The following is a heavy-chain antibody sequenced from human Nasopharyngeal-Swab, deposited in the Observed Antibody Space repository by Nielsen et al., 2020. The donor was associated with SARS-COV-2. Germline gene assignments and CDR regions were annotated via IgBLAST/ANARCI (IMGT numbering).Heavy chain of an antibody. D-gene: IGHD3-3*01. CDR2: IYSGGST. Sequence: GGSLRLSCAASGFTFDDYGMSWVRQAPGKGLEWVSVIYSGGSTYYADSVKGRLTISRDNSKNTLYLQMNSLRAEDTAVYYCARVDYDFWSGYSVPPGAFDIWGQGTMVTVSS. V-gene: IGHV3-66*01. CDR3: ARVDYDFWSGYSVPPGAFDI. CDR1: GFTFDDYG. J-gene: IGHJ3*02.